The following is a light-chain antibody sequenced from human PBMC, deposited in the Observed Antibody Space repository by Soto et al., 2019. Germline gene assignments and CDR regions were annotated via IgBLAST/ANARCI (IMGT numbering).Light chain of an antibody. CDR1: QSISVY. J-gene: IGKJ2*01. Sequence: DIQMTQSPSSLSASVGDRVTITCRASQSISVYLNWYQQKPGKAPKLLIYAASTLQSGVPSRFSGSGSGTDFTLTITSLPPEDLATYSCQQRFNIPYTFGQGTKLEIK. CDR3: QQRFNIPYT. CDR2: AAS. V-gene: IGKV1-39*01.